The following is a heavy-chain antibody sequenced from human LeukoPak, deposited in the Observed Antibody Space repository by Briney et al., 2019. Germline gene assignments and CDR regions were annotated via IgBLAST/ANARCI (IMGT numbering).Heavy chain of an antibody. J-gene: IGHJ5*02. CDR2: IYTSGST. CDR1: GGSISSGSYY. D-gene: IGHD3-22*01. Sequence: SQTLSLTCTVSGGSISSGSYYWSWIRQPAGKGLEWIGRIYTSGSTNYNPSLKSRVTISVDTSKNQFSLKLGSVTAADTAVHCCARSTMIEENWFDPWGQGTLVTVSS. CDR3: ARSTMIEENWFDP. V-gene: IGHV4-61*02.